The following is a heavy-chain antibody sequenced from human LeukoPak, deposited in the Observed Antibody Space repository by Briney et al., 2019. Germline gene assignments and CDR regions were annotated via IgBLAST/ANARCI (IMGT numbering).Heavy chain of an antibody. D-gene: IGHD2-2*02. V-gene: IGHV3-21*01. J-gene: IGHJ6*03. CDR3: ARDTEYQLLHLYYYYMDV. Sequence: PGGSLRLSCAASGFTFSSYSMNWVRQAPGKGLEWVSSISSSSSYIYYADSVKGRFTISRDNAKNSLYLQMNSLRAEDTAVYYCARDTEYQLLHLYYYYMDVWGKGTTVTVSS. CDR2: ISSSSSYI. CDR1: GFTFSSYS.